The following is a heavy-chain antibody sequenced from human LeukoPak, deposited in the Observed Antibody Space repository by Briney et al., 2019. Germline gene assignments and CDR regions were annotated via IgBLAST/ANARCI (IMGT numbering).Heavy chain of an antibody. CDR2: INHSGST. CDR1: GASISSGSYY. CDR3: ARQREWYYYGSGSRCWFDP. V-gene: IGHV4-39*01. D-gene: IGHD3-10*01. J-gene: IGHJ5*02. Sequence: SETLSLTCTVSGASISSGSYYWSWIRQPPGKGLEWIGEINHSGSTNYNPSLKSRVTISVDTSKNQFSLKLSSVTAADTAVYYCARQREWYYYGSGSRCWFDPWGQGTLVTVSS.